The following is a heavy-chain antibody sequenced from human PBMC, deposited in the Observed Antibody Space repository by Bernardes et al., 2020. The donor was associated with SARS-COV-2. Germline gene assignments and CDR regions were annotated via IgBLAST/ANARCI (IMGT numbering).Heavy chain of an antibody. V-gene: IGHV3-33*01. Sequence: GGSLRPSCAAAGFPFRDYTLHWVRQAPGKGLEGVAVIWHDGSREYYVDSVKGRFAISRDNSNNTLYLQMNNLRVEDTALYRCATEDGEWLESWGQGTLVTVSS. CDR1: GFPFRDYT. CDR3: ATEDGEWLES. D-gene: IGHD4-17*01. J-gene: IGHJ5*01. CDR2: IWHDGSRE.